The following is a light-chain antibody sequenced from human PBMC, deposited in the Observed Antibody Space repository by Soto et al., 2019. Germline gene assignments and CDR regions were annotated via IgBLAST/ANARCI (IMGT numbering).Light chain of an antibody. CDR2: DVS. Sequence: QSVLTQPASVSGSPGQSITISCTGTSSDVGGYNYVSWYQQHPGKAPKLMIYDVSNRPSGVSNRFSGSKSGNTASLTISGLQAEDEADYYCRSYTSSSTPPVVFGGGTKLTVL. CDR1: SSDVGGYNY. V-gene: IGLV2-14*01. J-gene: IGLJ2*01. CDR3: RSYTSSSTPPVV.